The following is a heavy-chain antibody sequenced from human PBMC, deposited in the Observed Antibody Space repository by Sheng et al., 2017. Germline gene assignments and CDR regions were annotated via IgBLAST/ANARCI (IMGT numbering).Heavy chain of an antibody. CDR2: MYSGGDT. CDR3: AREIVRPSNANCFDP. D-gene: IGHD1-26*01. CDR1: GISVSDNF. V-gene: IGHV3-53*02. Sequence: EAQLVETGGGLIPPGGSLKLTCAASGISVSDNFMSWVRQAPGKGLEWVSVMYSGGDTYYADFVKGRFTISRDNSKNTLYLQMNSLRVDDTAIYYCAREIVRPSNANCFDPWGQGT. J-gene: IGHJ5*02.